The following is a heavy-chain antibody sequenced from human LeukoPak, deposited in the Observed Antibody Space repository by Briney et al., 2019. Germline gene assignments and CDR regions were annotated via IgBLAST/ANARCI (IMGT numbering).Heavy chain of an antibody. CDR3: ARGNYYRYYFDN. V-gene: IGHV4-59*01. J-gene: IGHJ4*02. Sequence: SETLSLTCTASGDSINSYYWSWVRQPPGKGLEWIGYIYYSGTTNYNPSLKSRVTISADTSKNQFSLNLRSVTAADTAVYYCARGNYYRYYFDNWGQGTLVTVSS. CDR1: GDSINSYY. D-gene: IGHD1-26*01. CDR2: IYYSGTT.